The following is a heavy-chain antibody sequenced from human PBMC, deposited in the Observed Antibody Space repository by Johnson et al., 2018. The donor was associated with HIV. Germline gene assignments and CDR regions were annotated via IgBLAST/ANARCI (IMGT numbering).Heavy chain of an antibody. CDR2: ISYDGSNK. Sequence: QVQLVESGGGVVQPGRSLRLSCAASGFTFSSYAMHWVRQAPGKGLEWVAVISYDGSNKYYADSVKGRFTISRDNSKNTLYLQMNSLRAEDTAVYYCAKDLFTVRDAVVFDIWVQGTMLTVSS. D-gene: IGHD2-21*01. V-gene: IGHV3-30*04. CDR3: AKDLFTVRDAVVFDI. CDR1: GFTFSSYA. J-gene: IGHJ3*02.